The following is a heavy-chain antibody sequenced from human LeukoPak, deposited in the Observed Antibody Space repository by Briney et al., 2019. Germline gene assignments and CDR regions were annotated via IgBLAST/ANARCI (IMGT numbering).Heavy chain of an antibody. CDR2: IFYSGST. V-gene: IGHV4-59*11. Sequence: PSETLSLTCTVSGGSIGSHYWSWIRQPPGKGLEWIGYIFYSGSTNYNPSLKSRVSMSVDRSKNQFSLRLNSVTAADTAIYFCARGTRSSGLYYWGQGTLVTVSS. CDR3: ARGTRSSGLYY. J-gene: IGHJ4*02. CDR1: GGSIGSHY. D-gene: IGHD3-10*01.